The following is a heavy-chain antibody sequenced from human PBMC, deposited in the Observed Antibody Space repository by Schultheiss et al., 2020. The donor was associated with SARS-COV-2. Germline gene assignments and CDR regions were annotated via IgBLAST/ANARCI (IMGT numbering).Heavy chain of an antibody. J-gene: IGHJ4*02. CDR1: GFTFSSYA. Sequence: GESLKISCAASGFTFSSYAMSWVRQAPGKGLEWVSAISGSGGSTYYADSVKGRFTISRDNSKNTLYLQMNSLRAEDTAVYYCARLLIREGGSYPPSFDYWGQGTLVTVSS. D-gene: IGHD1-26*01. CDR3: ARLLIREGGSYPPSFDY. CDR2: ISGSGGST. V-gene: IGHV3-23*01.